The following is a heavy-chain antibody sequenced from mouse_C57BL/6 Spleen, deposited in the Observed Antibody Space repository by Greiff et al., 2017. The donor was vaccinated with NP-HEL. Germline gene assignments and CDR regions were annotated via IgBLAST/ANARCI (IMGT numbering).Heavy chain of an antibody. D-gene: IGHD1-1*02. CDR2: ISYDGSN. J-gene: IGHJ2*01. CDR1: GYSITSGYY. CDR3: ARDGAGGFDY. Sequence: DVKLQESGPGLVKPSQSLSLTCSVPGYSITSGYYWNWIRQFPGNKLEWMGYISYDGSNNYNPSLKNRISITRDTSKNQFFLKLNSVTTEDTATYYCARDGAGGFDYWGQGTTLTVSS. V-gene: IGHV3-6*01.